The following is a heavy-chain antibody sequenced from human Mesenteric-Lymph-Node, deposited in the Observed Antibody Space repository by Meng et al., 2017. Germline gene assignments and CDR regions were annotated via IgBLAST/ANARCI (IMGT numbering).Heavy chain of an antibody. J-gene: IGHJ4*02. Sequence: QGHIRQSVPGLVKPSPTLSLTCTVSGDSISSGESFWSWIRQPPGKGLEWIGYMDYRGSTFYNPSLKSPVTISVDTSKNQFSLKLSSVTAADTAVYFCARGELLWDYWGQGTLVTVSS. CDR2: MDYRGST. D-gene: IGHD2-2*01. CDR3: ARGELLWDY. CDR1: GDSISSGESF. V-gene: IGHV4-30-4*01.